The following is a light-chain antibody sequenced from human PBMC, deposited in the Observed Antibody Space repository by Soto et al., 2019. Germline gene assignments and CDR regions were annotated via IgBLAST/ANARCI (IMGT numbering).Light chain of an antibody. J-gene: IGLJ1*01. CDR3: SSITSSSPYV. V-gene: IGLV2-14*01. CDR1: SSDVGGYNY. Sequence: QSALTQPASVSGSPGQSITISCTGTSSDVGGYNYVSWYQQHPGKAPKLMIYEVSNRPSGVSNRFSGSKSGNTASLTISGLPAEDGANYYCSSITSSSPYVFRTGTKLTVL. CDR2: EVS.